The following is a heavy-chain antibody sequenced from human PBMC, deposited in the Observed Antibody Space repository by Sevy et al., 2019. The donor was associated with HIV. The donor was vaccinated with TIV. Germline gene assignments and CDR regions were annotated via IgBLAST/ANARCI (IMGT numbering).Heavy chain of an antibody. CDR2: INSDGGST. CDR3: ARDKIYGMDV. CDR1: GFTFSIFW. Sequence: GGSLRLSCTASGFTFSIFWMHWVRQAPGKGLVWVSHINSDGGSTTYADSVKGRFTISRDNAKKTLYLQMNSLRDEDTAVYFCARDKIYGMDVWGQGTTVTVSS. V-gene: IGHV3-74*01. J-gene: IGHJ6*02.